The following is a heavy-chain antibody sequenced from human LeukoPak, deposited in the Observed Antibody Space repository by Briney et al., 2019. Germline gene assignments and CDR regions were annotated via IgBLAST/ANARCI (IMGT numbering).Heavy chain of an antibody. CDR2: IYHSGST. CDR1: GGSIDSRSYY. CDR3: ARRSEFDNTHYHYFDY. J-gene: IGHJ4*02. Sequence: PSETLSLTCTVSGGSIDSRSYYWDWIRQAPEKGLEWIGTIYHSGSTEYNPSLKSRVAIFVDTSKNQFSLILHSVAAADTAVYYCARRSEFDNTHYHYFDYWGQGALVTVSS. V-gene: IGHV4-39*01. D-gene: IGHD2-15*01.